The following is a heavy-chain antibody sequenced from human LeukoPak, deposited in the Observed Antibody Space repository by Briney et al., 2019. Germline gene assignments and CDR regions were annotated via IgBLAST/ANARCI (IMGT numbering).Heavy chain of an antibody. V-gene: IGHV4-59*01. J-gene: IGHJ4*02. CDR1: GGSISSYY. CDR3: ARVGPGGNSNY. Sequence: KPSETLSLTCTVSGGSISSYYWSWIRQPPGKGLEWIGYIYYSGSTNYNPSLKSRVTISVDTSKNQFSLKLSSVTAADTAVYYCARVGPGGNSNYCGQGTLVTVSS. D-gene: IGHD4-23*01. CDR2: IYYSGST.